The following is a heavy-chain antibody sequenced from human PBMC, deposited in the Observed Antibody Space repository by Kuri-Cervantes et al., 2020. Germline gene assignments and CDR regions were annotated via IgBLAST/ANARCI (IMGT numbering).Heavy chain of an antibody. D-gene: IGHD3-22*01. CDR3: ASDMYYYDSSGYLVWGRDDY. V-gene: IGHV3-33*08. J-gene: IGHJ4*02. Sequence: GGSLRLSCAASGFTFSNYWMAWVRQAPGKGLEWVAVIWYDGSNKYYADSVKGRFTISRDNSKNTLYLQMNSLRAEDTAVYYCASDMYYYDSSGYLVWGRDDYWGQGTLVTVSS. CDR1: GFTFSNYW. CDR2: IWYDGSNK.